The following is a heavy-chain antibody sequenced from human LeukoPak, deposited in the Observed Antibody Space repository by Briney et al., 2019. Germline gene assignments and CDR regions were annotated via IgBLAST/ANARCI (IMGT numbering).Heavy chain of an antibody. J-gene: IGHJ4*02. V-gene: IGHV3-30*01. CDR2: ISYDGAIT. D-gene: IGHD3-10*01. CDR1: GFTFRSYA. CDR3: ARDSTYYYASGSSGPHYFDY. Sequence: GGSLRLSCAASGFTFRSYAMHWVRQAPGKGLEWVAVISYDGAITNYADSVKGRFTISRDNYKSTLFLQLTSLRPEDAAVYYCARDSTYYYASGSSGPHYFDYWGQGTLVTVSS.